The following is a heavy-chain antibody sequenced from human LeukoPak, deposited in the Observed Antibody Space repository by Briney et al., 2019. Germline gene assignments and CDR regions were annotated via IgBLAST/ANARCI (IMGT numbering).Heavy chain of an antibody. CDR1: GGSFSGYY. V-gene: IGHV4-34*01. CDR3: ARGRGYYDSSGYYHAFDY. D-gene: IGHD3-22*01. J-gene: IGHJ4*02. Sequence: PSETLSLTCAVYGGSFSGYYWSWIRQPPGKGLEWIGEINHSGSTNYNPSLKSRVTISVDTSKNQFSLKLSSVTAADTAVYYCARGRGYYDSSGYYHAFDYWGQGTLVTVSS. CDR2: INHSGST.